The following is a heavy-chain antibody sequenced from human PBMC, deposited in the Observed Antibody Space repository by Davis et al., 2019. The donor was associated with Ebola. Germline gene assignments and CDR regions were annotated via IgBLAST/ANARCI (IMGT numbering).Heavy chain of an antibody. CDR1: GFTFDDYA. D-gene: IGHD1-26*01. Sequence: SLKISCAASGFTFDDYAMHWVRQAPGKGLEWVSGISWNSGSIGYADSVKGRFTISRDNAKNSLYLQMNSLRAEGTALYYCAREGREASGMDVWGQGTTVTVSS. V-gene: IGHV3-9*01. J-gene: IGHJ6*02. CDR2: ISWNSGSI. CDR3: AREGREASGMDV.